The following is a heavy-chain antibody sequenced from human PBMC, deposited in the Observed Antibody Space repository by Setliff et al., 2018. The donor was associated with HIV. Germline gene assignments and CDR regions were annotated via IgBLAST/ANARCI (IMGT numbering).Heavy chain of an antibody. Sequence: ETLSLTCTVSGGSISSSSHYWGWVRQAPGKGLEWVSIINSDDYTKYADSLKGRFTISRDTSKNTLYLQMNSLRAEDTAVYYCARRAYCSSTTCFDNWGQGTLVTVSS. V-gene: IGHV3-66*04. CDR3: ARRAYCSSTTCFDN. CDR2: INSDDYT. D-gene: IGHD2-2*01. J-gene: IGHJ4*02. CDR1: GGSISSSSHY.